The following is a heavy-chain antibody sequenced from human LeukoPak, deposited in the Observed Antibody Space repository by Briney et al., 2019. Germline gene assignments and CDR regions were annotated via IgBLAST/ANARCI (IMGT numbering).Heavy chain of an antibody. D-gene: IGHD3-10*02. V-gene: IGHV1-8*01. Sequence: ASVKVSCKASGYTFTSYDINWVRQATGHGLEWMGWMNPNSGNTGYAQKFQGRVTMTRNTSISTAYMELSSLRSEDTAVYYCASYFRGETGVFDPWGQGTLVTVSS. CDR3: ASYFRGETGVFDP. CDR1: GYTFTSYD. CDR2: MNPNSGNT. J-gene: IGHJ5*02.